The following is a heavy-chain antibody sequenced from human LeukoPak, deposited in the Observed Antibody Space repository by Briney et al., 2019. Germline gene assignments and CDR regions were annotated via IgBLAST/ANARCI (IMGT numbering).Heavy chain of an antibody. Sequence: SETLSLTCSVSGGSITNNYWTWIRQPPGKGLEWIGYIYYNGSTNYNPSLKSRVTISVDTSKIQFSLKLSSVTAADTAVYYCARVSLGYCSGGSCLRFDPWGQGTLVTVSS. CDR3: ARVSLGYCSGGSCLRFDP. V-gene: IGHV4-59*08. CDR2: IYYNGST. CDR1: GGSITNNY. J-gene: IGHJ5*02. D-gene: IGHD2-15*01.